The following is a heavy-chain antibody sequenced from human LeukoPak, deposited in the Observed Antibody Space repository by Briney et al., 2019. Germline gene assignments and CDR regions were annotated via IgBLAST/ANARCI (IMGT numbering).Heavy chain of an antibody. Sequence: SETLSLTCTVSGGSISPDYWGWIRQPPGKGLEWIAYVYYTGTTNFNPSLKSRFSISVDTSRNQLSLRLTSVTAADTAVYYCARLRRVTVATYNYYCLDLWGRGTLVTVSS. CDR3: ARLRRVTVATYNYYCLDL. CDR2: VYYTGTT. D-gene: IGHD1-20*01. J-gene: IGHJ2*01. CDR1: GGSISPDY. V-gene: IGHV4-59*01.